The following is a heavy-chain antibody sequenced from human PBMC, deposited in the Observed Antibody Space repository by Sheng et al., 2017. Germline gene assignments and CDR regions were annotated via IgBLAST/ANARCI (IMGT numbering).Heavy chain of an antibody. Sequence: QLQLQESGPGLVKPSETLSLTCTVSGGSISSSSYYWGWIRQPPGKGLEWIGSIYYSGSTYYNPSLKSRVTISVDTSKNQFSLKLSSVTAADTAVYYCARLHDSSGSDYYYYMDVWGKGTTGHRL. J-gene: IGHJ6*03. CDR2: IYYSGST. CDR3: ARLHDSSGSDYYYYMDV. CDR1: GGSISSSSYY. D-gene: IGHD3-22*01. V-gene: IGHV4-39*01.